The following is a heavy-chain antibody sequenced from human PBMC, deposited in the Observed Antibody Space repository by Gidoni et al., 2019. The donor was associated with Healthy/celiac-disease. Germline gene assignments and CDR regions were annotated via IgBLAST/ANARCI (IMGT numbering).Heavy chain of an antibody. CDR1: GGSISSGDYY. J-gene: IGHJ2*01. CDR2: IYYSGST. Sequence: QVQLQESGPGLVKPSQPLSLTCTVSGGSISSGDYYWSWIRQPPGKGLEWIGYIYYSGSTYYNPSLKSRVTISVDTSKNQFSLKLSSVTAADTAVYYCARAVVVTDWYFDLWGRGTLVTVSS. CDR3: ARAVVVTDWYFDL. D-gene: IGHD2-21*02. V-gene: IGHV4-30-4*01.